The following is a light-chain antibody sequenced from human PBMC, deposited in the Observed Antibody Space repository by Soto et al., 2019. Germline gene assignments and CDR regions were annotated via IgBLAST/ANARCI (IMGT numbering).Light chain of an antibody. CDR2: GAS. J-gene: IGKJ1*01. V-gene: IGKV3-15*01. CDR3: QHYNNWWT. Sequence: EVVMTQSPATLSMSQGERATLSCRASQSVSSSLAWYQQKPVQAPRLLIYGASTRATGTPDRFSGSGSETESTLTISRMQAEDFANYYCQHYNNWWTFGHGTKVEIK. CDR1: QSVSSS.